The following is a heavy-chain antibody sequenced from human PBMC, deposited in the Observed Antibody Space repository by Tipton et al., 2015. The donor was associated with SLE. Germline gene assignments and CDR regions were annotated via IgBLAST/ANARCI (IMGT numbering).Heavy chain of an antibody. J-gene: IGHJ4*02. CDR2: LYLGGTTA. D-gene: IGHD6-19*01. Sequence: SLRLSCAASGFDFSRNAMTWVRQAPGKGLEWVSVLYLGGTTAYYADSVRGRFTVSRDVSKSSLYLQVNSLRAEDTAMYYCARDFWASGSSPFSDYWGQGPLVTVSS. CDR3: ARDFWASGSSPFSDY. CDR1: GFDFSRNA. V-gene: IGHV3-23*03.